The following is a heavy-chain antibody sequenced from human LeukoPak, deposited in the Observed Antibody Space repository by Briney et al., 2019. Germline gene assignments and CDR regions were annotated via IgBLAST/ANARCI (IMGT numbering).Heavy chain of an antibody. V-gene: IGHV1-8*01. D-gene: IGHD3-22*01. CDR1: GYTFTSYD. Sequence: ASVKVSCKASGYTFTSYDINWVRQATGQGLEWMGWMNPNSGNTGYAQKFQGRVTMTRNTSISTAYMELSSLRSEDTAVYYCARIYYYDSSGYGAFDIWGQGTMVTVSS. CDR2: MNPNSGNT. CDR3: ARIYYYDSSGYGAFDI. J-gene: IGHJ3*02.